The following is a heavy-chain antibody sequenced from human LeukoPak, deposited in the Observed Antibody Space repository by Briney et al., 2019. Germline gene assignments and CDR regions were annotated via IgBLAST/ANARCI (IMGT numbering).Heavy chain of an antibody. Sequence: PSETLTLTCTVSGDFKRSTNAFWGWIRPPPGKGLEWIGTIYYSGTTYYNPSLKSRVTISVDTSKNQFSLKLSSVSASDTAVYFSARHKRTGIDRPFTYWGEPSPVTASS. CDR3: ARHKRTGIDRPFTY. D-gene: IGHD2-8*02. CDR2: IYYSGTT. CDR1: GDFKRSTNAF. J-gene: IGHJ4*01. V-gene: IGHV4-39*01.